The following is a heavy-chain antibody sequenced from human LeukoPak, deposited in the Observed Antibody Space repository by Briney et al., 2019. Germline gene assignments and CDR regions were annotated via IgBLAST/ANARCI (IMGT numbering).Heavy chain of an antibody. J-gene: IGHJ4*02. Sequence: GGSLRLSCAASGFTFSSYWMHWVRQAPGKGLVWVSRINSDGSSTSYADSVKGRFTISRDNAKNSLYLQMNSLRAEDTAVYYCARTKGAAAGGDYWGQGTLVTVSS. D-gene: IGHD6-13*01. CDR3: ARTKGAAAGGDY. CDR2: INSDGSST. V-gene: IGHV3-74*01. CDR1: GFTFSSYW.